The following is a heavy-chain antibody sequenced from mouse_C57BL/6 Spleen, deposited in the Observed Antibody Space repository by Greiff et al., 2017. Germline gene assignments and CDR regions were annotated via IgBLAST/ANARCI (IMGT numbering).Heavy chain of an antibody. J-gene: IGHJ4*01. V-gene: IGHV5-9-1*02. Sequence: EVKLMESGEGLVKPGGSLKLSCAASGFTFSSYAMSWVRQTPEQRLEWVAYISSGGDYIYYADTVKGRFTISRDNARNTLYLQLSSLKSEDTAMYYCTRDGVDGYYVNYYAMGDWGQGASVTVST. CDR2: ISSGGDYI. D-gene: IGHD2-3*01. CDR3: TRDGVDGYYVNYYAMGD. CDR1: GFTFSSYA.